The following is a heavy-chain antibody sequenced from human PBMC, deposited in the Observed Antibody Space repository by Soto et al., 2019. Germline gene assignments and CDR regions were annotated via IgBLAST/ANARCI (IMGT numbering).Heavy chain of an antibody. CDR3: ARASGGSGAYDY. CDR2: IKQDGSEK. J-gene: IGHJ4*02. Sequence: EVQLVESGGGLVQPGGSLRLSCAASGFTFSSYWMNWVRQAPGKGLEWVANIKQDGSEKYYVDSVKGRFTISRDNAKNSLYLQMNSLRAEDTDGYYCARASGGSGAYDYWGQGTLVTVSS. V-gene: IGHV3-7*01. CDR1: GFTFSSYW. D-gene: IGHD2-15*01.